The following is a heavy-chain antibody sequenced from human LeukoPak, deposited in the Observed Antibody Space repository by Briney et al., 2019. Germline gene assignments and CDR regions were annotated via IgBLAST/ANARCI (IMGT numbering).Heavy chain of an antibody. CDR1: GVSSGDFY. J-gene: IGHJ3*01. CDR2: IYFSGST. CDR3: ARGGTRWRLDFFDV. Sequence: PSETLSLTCTVSGVSSGDFYWSWIRQTPGKGLEWIGYIYFSGSTKYNPSLSHRATISVDTSKDHVSLTLSSVTAADTGVYYCARGGTRWRLDFFDVWGQGTMVTVSS. D-gene: IGHD3-16*01. V-gene: IGHV4-59*13.